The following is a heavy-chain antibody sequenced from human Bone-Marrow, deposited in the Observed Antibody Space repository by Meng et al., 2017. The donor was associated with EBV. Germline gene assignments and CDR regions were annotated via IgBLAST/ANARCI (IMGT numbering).Heavy chain of an antibody. D-gene: IGHD3-10*01. V-gene: IGHV1-69*01. CDR3: ASESGRGYTPDY. J-gene: IGHJ4*02. CDR1: GGTFTSDA. CDR2: LIPMSGAP. Sequence: QGQGVQPGAEVRKPGSSVTASCKTCGGTFTSDAISWVRQAPGQGLEWMGGLIPMSGAPNYAQKFQGRITITADESTSTHYMDLSSLRSEDTAVYYCASESGRGYTPDYWGQGTLVTVSS.